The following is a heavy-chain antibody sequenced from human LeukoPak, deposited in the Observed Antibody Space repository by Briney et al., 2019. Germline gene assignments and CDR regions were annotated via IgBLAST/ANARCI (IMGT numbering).Heavy chain of an antibody. CDR2: ISGSGGST. CDR3: AKSWSSSWYYFDY. D-gene: IGHD6-13*01. V-gene: IGHV3-23*01. J-gene: IGHJ4*02. CDR1: GFTFSSHA. Sequence: GGSLRLSCAASGFTFSSHAMSWVRQAPGKGLEWVSAISGSGGSTYYADSVKGRFTISRGNSKNTLYLQMNSLGAEDTAVYYCAKSWSSSWYYFDYWGQGTLVTVSS.